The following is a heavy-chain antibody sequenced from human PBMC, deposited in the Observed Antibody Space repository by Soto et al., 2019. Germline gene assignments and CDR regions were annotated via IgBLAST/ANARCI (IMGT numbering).Heavy chain of an antibody. CDR1: GFTFDAYG. CDR3: ARIQLDTIMALDY. V-gene: IGHV3-33*01. J-gene: IGHJ4*02. D-gene: IGHD1-1*01. CDR2: VWSNGNLK. Sequence: QVQLVESGGGVVQPGGSLRLSCAASGFTFDAYGFHWVRQAPGKGLEWVTVVWSNGNLKYYADSVKGRSTISRDSSKSAFNLQMNSLRADDTVVYYCARIQLDTIMALDYWGQGTLVTVSS.